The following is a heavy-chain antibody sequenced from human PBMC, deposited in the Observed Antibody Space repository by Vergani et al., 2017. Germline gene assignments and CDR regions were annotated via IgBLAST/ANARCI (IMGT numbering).Heavy chain of an antibody. J-gene: IGHJ3*02. Sequence: QVQLVESGGGVVQPGRSLRLSCAASGFTFNQYGMHWVRQAPGKGLEWVAVTWYDGNNKQYADSVKGRFTISRDNSKSTMYLQMNSLRDEDTGVYYCARDHRDYNNYPGTFDIWGQGSMVTVPS. CDR1: GFTFNQYG. CDR2: TWYDGNNK. CDR3: ARDHRDYNNYPGTFDI. D-gene: IGHD5-24*01. V-gene: IGHV3-33*01.